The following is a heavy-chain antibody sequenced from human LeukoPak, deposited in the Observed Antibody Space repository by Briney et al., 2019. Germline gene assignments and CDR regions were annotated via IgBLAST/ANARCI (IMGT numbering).Heavy chain of an antibody. J-gene: IGHJ4*02. Sequence: PSETLSLTCTVSGGSISSYYWSWIRQPPGKGLEWIGYIYYSGSTNYNPSLKSRVTISVDTSKNQFSLKLSSVTAADTAVYYCASTPGYYYDSSGYPPRGYFDYWGQGTLVTVSS. CDR3: ASTPGYYYDSSGYPPRGYFDY. CDR2: IYYSGST. CDR1: GGSISSYY. V-gene: IGHV4-59*01. D-gene: IGHD3-22*01.